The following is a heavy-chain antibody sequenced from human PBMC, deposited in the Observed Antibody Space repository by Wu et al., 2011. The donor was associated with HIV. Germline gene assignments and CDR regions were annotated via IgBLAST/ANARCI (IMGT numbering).Heavy chain of an antibody. J-gene: IGHJ4*02. D-gene: IGHD2-2*01. CDR1: GYTFTGYY. V-gene: IGHV1-2*02. CDR2: INPNSGGT. CDR3: ARVARPSSTSCYLRY. Sequence: QVQLVQSGAEVKKPGASVKVSCKASGYTFTGYYMHWVRQAPGQGLEWMGWINPNSGGTNYAQKFQGRVTMTRDTSISTAYMELSRLRSDDTAVYYCARVARPSSTSCYLRYWGQGTLVTVSS.